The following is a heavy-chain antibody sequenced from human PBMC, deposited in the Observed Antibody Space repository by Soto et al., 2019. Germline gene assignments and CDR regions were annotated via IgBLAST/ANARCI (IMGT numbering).Heavy chain of an antibody. V-gene: IGHV4-34*01. CDR1: GGSFSGYY. Sequence: PSETLCLTCAVYGGSFSGYYWSWIRKPPGKGLEWIGEINHSGSTNYNPSLKSRVTISVDTSKNQFSLKLSSVTAADTAVYYCAIRTTVTTGFMDVWGKGTTVTVSS. CDR3: AIRTTVTTGFMDV. D-gene: IGHD4-4*01. J-gene: IGHJ6*03. CDR2: INHSGST.